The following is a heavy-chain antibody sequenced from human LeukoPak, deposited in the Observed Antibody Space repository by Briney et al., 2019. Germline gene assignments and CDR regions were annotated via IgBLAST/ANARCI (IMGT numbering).Heavy chain of an antibody. V-gene: IGHV3-21*01. CDR1: GFTFSSYS. Sequence: PGGSLRLSCAASGFTFSSYSMNWVRQAPGKGLEWVSSISSSSSYIYYADSVKGRFTISRDNAKNSLYLQMNSLRAEDTAVYYCARGHYDILTGYYKYYFDYWGQGTLVTVSS. J-gene: IGHJ4*02. CDR2: ISSSSSYI. CDR3: ARGHYDILTGYYKYYFDY. D-gene: IGHD3-9*01.